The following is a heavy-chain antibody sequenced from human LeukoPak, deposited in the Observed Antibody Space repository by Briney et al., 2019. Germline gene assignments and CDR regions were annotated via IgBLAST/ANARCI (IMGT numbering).Heavy chain of an antibody. D-gene: IGHD5-12*01. CDR3: ARGADSGYDPMDY. CDR1: GYTFTSYD. J-gene: IGHJ4*02. CDR2: INPNSGGT. Sequence: ASVKVSCKASGYTFTSYDINWVRQATGQGLEWMGWINPNSGGTNYAQKFQGRVTMTRDTSISTAYMELSRLRSDDTAVYYCARGADSGYDPMDYWGQGTLVTVSS. V-gene: IGHV1-2*02.